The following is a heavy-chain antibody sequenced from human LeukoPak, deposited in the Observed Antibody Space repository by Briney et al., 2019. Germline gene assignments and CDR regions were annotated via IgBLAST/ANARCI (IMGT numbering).Heavy chain of an antibody. CDR2: VWHDGSHK. D-gene: IGHD3-10*01. CDR1: GFSFNTYA. CDR3: AREIFGSGGYPDF. Sequence: GRSLRLSCAASGFSFNTYAMHWVRQAPGQGLEWVALVWHDGSHKFYSNSVRGQFTISRDNSKNTVYLQMNNLRPEDTAVYYCAREIFGSGGYPDFWGQGTLVTVSS. J-gene: IGHJ4*02. V-gene: IGHV3-33*01.